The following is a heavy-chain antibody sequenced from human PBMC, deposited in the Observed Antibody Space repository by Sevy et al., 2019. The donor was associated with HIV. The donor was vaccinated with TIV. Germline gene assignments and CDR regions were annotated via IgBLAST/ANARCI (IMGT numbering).Heavy chain of an antibody. Sequence: GGSLRLSCAASGFTFSSYAMHWVRQAPGKGLEWVAVISYDGSNKYYADSVKGRFTISRDNSKNTLYLQMNSLGAEDTAVYYCARGDIVVVPAAIPTWDYWGQGTLVTVSS. CDR2: ISYDGSNK. V-gene: IGHV3-30-3*01. CDR3: ARGDIVVVPAAIPTWDY. CDR1: GFTFSSYA. D-gene: IGHD2-2*02. J-gene: IGHJ4*02.